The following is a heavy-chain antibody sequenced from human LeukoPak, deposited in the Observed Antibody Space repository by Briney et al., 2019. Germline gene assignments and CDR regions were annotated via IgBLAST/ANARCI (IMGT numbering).Heavy chain of an antibody. CDR1: GFTFSSYG. J-gene: IGHJ4*02. CDR2: ISYDGSNK. D-gene: IGHD2-2*01. CDR3: AKDYRRYCSSTSCQPFNY. Sequence: PGRSLRLSCAASGFTFSSYGMHWVRQAPGKGLEWVAVISYDGSNKYYAGSVKGRFTISRDNSKNTLYLQMNSLRAEDTAVYYCAKDYRRYCSSTSCQPFNYWGQGTLVTVSS. V-gene: IGHV3-30*18.